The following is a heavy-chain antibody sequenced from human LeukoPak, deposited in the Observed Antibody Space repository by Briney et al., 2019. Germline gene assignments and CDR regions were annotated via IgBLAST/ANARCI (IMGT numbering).Heavy chain of an antibody. D-gene: IGHD3-22*01. V-gene: IGHV4-59*01. CDR1: GGSISSYY. CDR3: ARGLYYYDSSDAFDI. J-gene: IGHJ3*02. CDR2: MYDSGNI. Sequence: SETLSLTCTVSGGSISSYYWNWIRQPPGEGLEWIGYMYDSGNINYKSSLKSRVTMSVDTSKSQFSLRLNSVTAADTAVYYCARGLYYYDSSDAFDIWGQGTMVTVSS.